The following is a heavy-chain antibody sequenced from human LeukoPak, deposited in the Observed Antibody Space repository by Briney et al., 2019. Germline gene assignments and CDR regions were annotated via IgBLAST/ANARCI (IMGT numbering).Heavy chain of an antibody. J-gene: IGHJ4*02. CDR1: GFTFSSYA. V-gene: IGHV3-23*01. D-gene: IGHD4-17*01. Sequence: QPGGSLRLSCAASGFTFSSYAMSWVRQAPGKGRGWVPDISGSGGSTYYADSVKGRFTISRDNAKNTLYLQMNSLRAEDTAVYYCARDLLFLQVDYGDYVPGYWGQGTLVTVSS. CDR2: ISGSGGST. CDR3: ARDLLFLQVDYGDYVPGY.